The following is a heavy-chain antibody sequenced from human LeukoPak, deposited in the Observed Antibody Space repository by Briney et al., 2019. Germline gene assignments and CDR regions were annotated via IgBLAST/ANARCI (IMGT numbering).Heavy chain of an antibody. Sequence: PGGSLRLSCAASGFIFIDYHMNWIRQAPGKRLEWVSYISSSGSTIHYADSVKGRFTISRDNSKTSLYLQMNSLRAEDTAVYYCARDRVTMVRGVIDSWGQGTLVTVSS. CDR2: ISSSGSTI. CDR1: GFIFIDYH. D-gene: IGHD3-10*01. J-gene: IGHJ4*02. CDR3: ARDRVTMVRGVIDS. V-gene: IGHV3-11*01.